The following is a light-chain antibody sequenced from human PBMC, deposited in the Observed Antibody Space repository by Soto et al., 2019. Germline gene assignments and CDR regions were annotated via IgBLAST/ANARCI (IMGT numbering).Light chain of an antibody. CDR2: DVN. Sequence: QSVLTQPPSASGSPGQSLTISCTGTSSDVGAHNYVSWYQQNPGKAPKLMLYDVNKRPSGVPDRFSGSKSGNTASLTVSGLQAEDEADDYCSSYAGGNNWVFGGGTKVTVL. CDR1: SSDVGAHNY. CDR3: SSYAGGNNWV. J-gene: IGLJ3*02. V-gene: IGLV2-8*01.